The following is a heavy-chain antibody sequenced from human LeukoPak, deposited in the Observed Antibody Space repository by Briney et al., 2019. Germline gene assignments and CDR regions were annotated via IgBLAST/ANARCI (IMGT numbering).Heavy chain of an antibody. CDR3: ARQTTNDAFDI. Sequence: GGSLRLSCAASGFTFSSYSMNWVRQAPGKGLEWVSSISSSSYIYYADSVKGRFTISRDNAKNSLYLQMNSLGAEDTAVYYCARQTTNDAFDIWGQGTMVTVSS. V-gene: IGHV3-21*01. D-gene: IGHD1-26*01. J-gene: IGHJ3*02. CDR2: ISSSSYI. CDR1: GFTFSSYS.